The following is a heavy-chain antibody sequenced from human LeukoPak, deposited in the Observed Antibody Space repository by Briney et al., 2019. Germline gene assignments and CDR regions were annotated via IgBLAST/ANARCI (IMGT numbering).Heavy chain of an antibody. CDR1: GFTFSSYS. Sequence: GGSLRLSCAASGFTFSSYSMNWVRQAPGKGLEWVSSISSSSSYIYYADSVKGRFTISRDNAKNSLYLQMNSLRAEDTAVYYCAREMSIAAAGIAGYWGQGTLVTVSS. J-gene: IGHJ4*02. CDR3: AREMSIAAAGIAGY. D-gene: IGHD6-13*01. CDR2: ISSSSSYI. V-gene: IGHV3-21*01.